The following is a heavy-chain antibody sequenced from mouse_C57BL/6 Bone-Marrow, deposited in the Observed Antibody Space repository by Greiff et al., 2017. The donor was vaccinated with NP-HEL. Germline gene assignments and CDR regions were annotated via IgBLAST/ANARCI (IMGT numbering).Heavy chain of an antibody. CDR3: ARKELGTFAY. CDR1: GYTFTSYW. Sequence: VQLQQPGAELVKPGASVKLSCKASGYTFTSYWMQWVKQRPGQGLEWIGEIDPYDSYTNYNQKFKGKATLTVDTSSSTAYMQLSSLTSEDSAVYYCARKELGTFAYWGQGTLVTVSA. D-gene: IGHD4-1*01. CDR2: IDPYDSYT. J-gene: IGHJ3*01. V-gene: IGHV1-50*01.